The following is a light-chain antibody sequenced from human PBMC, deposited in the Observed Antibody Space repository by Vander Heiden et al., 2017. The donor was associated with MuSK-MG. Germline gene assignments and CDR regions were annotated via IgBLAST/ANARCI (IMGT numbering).Light chain of an antibody. CDR3: QQCYSTPFT. Sequence: MQITQSPSSLSASVGERATITCRASQSISSYLNWYQQKPGKAPKLLIYAASSLQSGVPSRFSGSGSGTDFTLTISRLYPEDFATYYCQQCYSTPFTFGPGTKVDIK. CDR2: AAS. V-gene: IGKV1-39*01. CDR1: QSISSY. J-gene: IGKJ3*01.